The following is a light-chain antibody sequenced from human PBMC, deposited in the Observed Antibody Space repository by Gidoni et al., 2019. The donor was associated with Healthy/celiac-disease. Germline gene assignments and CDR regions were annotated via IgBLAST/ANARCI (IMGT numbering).Light chain of an antibody. CDR1: QSVLYSSNNKNY. J-gene: IGKJ1*01. CDR3: QQYYSTAWT. V-gene: IGKV4-1*01. CDR2: WAS. Sequence: DIVMTQSPASLAVSLGERATINCKSSQSVLYSSNNKNYLAWYQQKPGQPPKLLIYWASTREAGVPDRFSGSGSGTDFTLTISSLQAEDVAVYYCQQYYSTAWTFXXXTKVEIK.